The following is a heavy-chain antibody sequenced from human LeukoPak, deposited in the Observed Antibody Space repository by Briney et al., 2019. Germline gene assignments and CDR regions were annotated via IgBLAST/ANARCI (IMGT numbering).Heavy chain of an antibody. CDR1: GFTFDDYG. V-gene: IGHV3-20*04. CDR2: INWNGGST. J-gene: IGHJ3*02. CDR3: ARVGATASAFDI. D-gene: IGHD1-26*01. Sequence: TGGSLRLSCAASGFTFDDYGMSWVRQAPGKGLEWVSGINWNGGSTGYADSVKGRFTISRDNAKNSLYLQMNSLRAEDTALYYCARVGATASAFDIWGQGTMVTVSS.